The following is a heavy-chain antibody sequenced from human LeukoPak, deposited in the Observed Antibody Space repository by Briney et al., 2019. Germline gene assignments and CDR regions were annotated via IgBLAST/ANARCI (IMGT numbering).Heavy chain of an antibody. J-gene: IGHJ4*02. CDR1: GGSLSNYY. D-gene: IGHD4-17*01. Sequence: SETLSLTCTVSGGSLSNYYWSWIRQPAGKGLEWIGRIYASGGTNYNPSLKSRVTMSVDTSQNQFFLQLTSVTAADTAVYYCAREGRSDDYEGYWGQGALVIVSS. CDR2: IYASGGT. CDR3: AREGRSDDYEGY. V-gene: IGHV4-4*07.